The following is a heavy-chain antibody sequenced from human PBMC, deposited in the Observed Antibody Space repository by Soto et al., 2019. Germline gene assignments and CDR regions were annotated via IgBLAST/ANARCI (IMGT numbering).Heavy chain of an antibody. CDR2: IKEDGSEK. D-gene: IGHD1-26*01. CDR1: GFTFSNPW. J-gene: IGHJ4*02. CDR3: AKEYR. V-gene: IGHV3-7*01. Sequence: EVQLVESGGGLVQPGGSLRLSCTASGFTFSNPWMSWVRQARGKGLERVASIKEDGSEKYYVDSVKGRFTISRDNAKNSLYLQMNSLRAEDTAVYYCAKEYRWGQGTLVTVSS.